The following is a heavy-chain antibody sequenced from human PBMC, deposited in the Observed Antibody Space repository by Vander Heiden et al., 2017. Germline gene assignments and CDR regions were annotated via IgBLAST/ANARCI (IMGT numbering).Heavy chain of an antibody. CDR2: TIPIFGTA. Sequence: QVQLVQSGAEVKKPGSSVKVSCKASGGTFSSYAISWVRQAPGQGLEWMGGTIPIFGTANYAQKFQGRVTITADESTSTAYMELSSLRSEDTAVYYCARLSSSSWPPYFDYWGQGTLVTVSS. D-gene: IGHD6-13*01. J-gene: IGHJ4*02. CDR1: GGTFSSYA. CDR3: ARLSSSSWPPYFDY. V-gene: IGHV1-69*01.